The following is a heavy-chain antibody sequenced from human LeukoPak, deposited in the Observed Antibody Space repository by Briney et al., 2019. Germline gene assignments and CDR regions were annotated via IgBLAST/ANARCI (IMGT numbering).Heavy chain of an antibody. J-gene: IGHJ6*02. CDR3: AREVPQQLVAMDV. CDR1: GFTFSSYA. CDR2: IKEDGTGK. D-gene: IGHD6-13*01. V-gene: IGHV3-7*04. Sequence: GGSLRLSCAASGFTFSSYAMSWVRQAPGKGLEWLANIKEDGTGKNHVDSVKGRFTISRDNAKNSLYLQMNGLRAEDTAVYYCAREVPQQLVAMDVWGQGTTVTVPS.